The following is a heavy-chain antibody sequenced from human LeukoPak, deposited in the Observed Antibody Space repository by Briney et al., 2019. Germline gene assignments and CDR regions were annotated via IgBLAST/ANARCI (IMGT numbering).Heavy chain of an antibody. CDR1: GYTFTSDY. CDR2: INPSGGST. CDR3: ARGIRIQLWLVDY. D-gene: IGHD5-18*01. J-gene: IGHJ4*02. Sequence: VASVEVSCKGSGYTFTSDYMHWVRQAPGQGLEWMGIINPSGGSTSYAQKFQGRVTMTRDTSTSTVYMELSSLRSEDTAVYYCARGIRIQLWLVDYWGQGTLVTVSS. V-gene: IGHV1-46*03.